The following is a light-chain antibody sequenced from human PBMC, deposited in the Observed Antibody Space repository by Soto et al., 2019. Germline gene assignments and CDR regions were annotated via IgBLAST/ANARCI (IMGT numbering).Light chain of an antibody. CDR1: SSDIGVYNS. J-gene: IGLJ1*01. V-gene: IGLV2-14*01. Sequence: QSVLTQPASVSGSLGQSITISCTGTSSDIGVYNSVSGYQYHPGKVPRLLIFEVSDRPSGVSNRFSGSKSGNTASLTISGLQAEDEADYFCSSYVSGATYVFGTGTKVTVL. CDR2: EVS. CDR3: SSYVSGATYV.